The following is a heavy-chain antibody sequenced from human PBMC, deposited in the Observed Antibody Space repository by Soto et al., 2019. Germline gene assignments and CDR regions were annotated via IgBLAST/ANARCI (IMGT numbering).Heavy chain of an antibody. V-gene: IGHV4-59*12. CDR2: IYSSGTT. D-gene: IGHD2-2*01. Sequence: SETLPLTCTVSSGSISSYYWNWIRQPPGKGPERFRSIYSSGTTKYRPSLKSRVTISADTYKLQFSLKLTSVTAADPAMYYCARGYGTSTSCYEFDYWGQGTLVTLSS. CDR1: SGSISSYY. CDR3: ARGYGTSTSCYEFDY. J-gene: IGHJ4*02.